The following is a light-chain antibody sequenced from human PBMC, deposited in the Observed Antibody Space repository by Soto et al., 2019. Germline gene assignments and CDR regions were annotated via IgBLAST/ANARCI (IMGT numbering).Light chain of an antibody. CDR1: LSLVFRDGNTV. V-gene: IGKV2-30*01. CDR3: VPASWWPLT. J-gene: IGKJ4*01. CDR2: QVS. Sequence: DVLLTQSPLSLPVTLGQPASISCRSSLSLVFRDGNTVVSWFQQRPGQSPRRLIYQVSRRDPGVPNRFGGTACDSDFTLKISSVEADNVAMYYCVPASWWPLTFGRGNKVESK.